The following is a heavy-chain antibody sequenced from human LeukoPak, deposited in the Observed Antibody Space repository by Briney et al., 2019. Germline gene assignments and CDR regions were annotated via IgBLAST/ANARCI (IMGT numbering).Heavy chain of an antibody. V-gene: IGHV3-11*04. CDR2: IGLNGSPT. Sequence: GGSLRLSCAASGFTFTDYYMSWIRQAPEKGLEWVAYIGLNGSPTYYADSVKGRFTISRDNAKKSVHLQMNSLRVEDTAVYFCAREDYYYSSGYWGQGTLVTVSS. D-gene: IGHD3-10*01. CDR1: GFTFTDYY. J-gene: IGHJ4*02. CDR3: AREDYYYSSGY.